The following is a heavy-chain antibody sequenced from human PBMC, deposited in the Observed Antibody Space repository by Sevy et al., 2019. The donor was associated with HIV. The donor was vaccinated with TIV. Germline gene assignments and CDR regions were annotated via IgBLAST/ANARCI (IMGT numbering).Heavy chain of an antibody. CDR2: FFPADSDT. Sequence: GESLKISCKASGYSFTTSWIGWVRQMPGKGLEWMGIFFPADSDTRYSPSCQGQVTISAHNSISTAYLQWSSLKASDTAMYYCARARGIPHYYYGMDVWGQGTTVTVSS. V-gene: IGHV5-51*01. D-gene: IGHD1-26*01. CDR3: ARARGIPHYYYGMDV. J-gene: IGHJ6*02. CDR1: GYSFTTSW.